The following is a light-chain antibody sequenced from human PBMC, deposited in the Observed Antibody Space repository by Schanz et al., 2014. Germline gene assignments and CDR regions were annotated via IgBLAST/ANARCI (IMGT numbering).Light chain of an antibody. CDR2: GAS. V-gene: IGKV3-15*01. CDR1: QSVSSN. J-gene: IGKJ4*01. Sequence: EILMTQSPATLSVSPGERATLSCRASQSVSSNLAWYQQKPGQAPKLLIYGASTRATGIPARFSGSGSGTDFTLTISSLEPEDFAVYYCQQGSTWPITFGGGTKVEIK. CDR3: QQGSTWPIT.